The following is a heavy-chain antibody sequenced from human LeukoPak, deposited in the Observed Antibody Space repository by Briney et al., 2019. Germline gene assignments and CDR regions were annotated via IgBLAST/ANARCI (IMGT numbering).Heavy chain of an antibody. CDR3: AKDGNWNNVPGDYYYMDV. D-gene: IGHD1/OR15-1a*01. V-gene: IGHV1-46*01. CDR2: INPESGNT. CDR1: GYTFTSHF. Sequence: ASVKVSCKASGYTFTSHFMHWVRQAPGQGLEWMGIINPESGNTAYAQKFQGRITMTGDTSTSTVYMELSSLRSEDTAMYYCAKDGNWNNVPGDYYYMDVWGKETTVAVSS. J-gene: IGHJ6*03.